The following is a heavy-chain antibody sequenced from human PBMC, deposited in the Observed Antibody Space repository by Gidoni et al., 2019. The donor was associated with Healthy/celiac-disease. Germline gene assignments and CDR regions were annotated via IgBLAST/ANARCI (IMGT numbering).Heavy chain of an antibody. J-gene: IGHJ4*02. D-gene: IGHD3-10*01. CDR1: GFSLSPSGMC. Sequence: QVTFRESGPALVKTTQTLTPTCPFSGFSLSPSGMCVSWIRQPPGKALEWLARIDWDDDKYYSTSLKTRLTISKDTSKNQVVLTMTNMDPVDTATYYCARSGGYGSGSLRGFDYWGQGTLVTVSS. CDR2: IDWDDDK. V-gene: IGHV2-70*15. CDR3: ARSGGYGSGSLRGFDY.